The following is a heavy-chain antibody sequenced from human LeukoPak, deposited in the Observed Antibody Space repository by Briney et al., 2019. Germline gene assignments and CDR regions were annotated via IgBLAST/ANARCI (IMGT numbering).Heavy chain of an antibody. Sequence: GGSLRLSCAASGFTFSDYYMSWIRQAPGKGLEWVSYISSSGSTIYYADSVKGRFTISRDNSKNTLYLQMNSLRAEDTAVYYCAKDPYDILTGYYDELKEKETDYWGQGTLVTVSS. CDR3: AKDPYDILTGYYDELKEKETDY. V-gene: IGHV3-11*01. CDR1: GFTFSDYY. D-gene: IGHD3-9*01. CDR2: ISSSGSTI. J-gene: IGHJ4*02.